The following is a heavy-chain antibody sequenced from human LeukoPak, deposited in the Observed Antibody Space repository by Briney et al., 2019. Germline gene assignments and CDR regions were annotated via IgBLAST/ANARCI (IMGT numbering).Heavy chain of an antibody. Sequence: SETLSLTCAVYVGSFSGKYWTWIRQPPHKGLKGIGEITHSVITYYNPSLKSRVTISVDTSRNQFSLKLNSVTAADTAVYYCARDLMTWGQGTLVTVSS. CDR3: ARDLMT. CDR2: ITHSVIT. J-gene: IGHJ4*02. V-gene: IGHV4-34*01. CDR1: VGSFSGKY.